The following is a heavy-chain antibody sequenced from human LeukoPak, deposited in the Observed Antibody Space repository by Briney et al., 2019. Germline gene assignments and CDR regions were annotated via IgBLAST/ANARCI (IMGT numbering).Heavy chain of an antibody. Sequence: GGSLRLSCAASGFTFSSYWMTWVRQAPGKGLEWVANIKQDGSEKYYVDSVKGRFTISRDNAKNSLYLQMNSLRAEDTAVYYCARAASSTRWAYSYYYMDVWGKGTTVTVSS. CDR1: GFTFSSYW. D-gene: IGHD2/OR15-2a*01. CDR2: IKQDGSEK. V-gene: IGHV3-7*01. J-gene: IGHJ6*03. CDR3: ARAASSTRWAYSYYYMDV.